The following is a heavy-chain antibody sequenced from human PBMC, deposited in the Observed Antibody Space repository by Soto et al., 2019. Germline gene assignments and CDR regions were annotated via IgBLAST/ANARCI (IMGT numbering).Heavy chain of an antibody. CDR2: VHHSGIT. V-gene: IGHV4-38-2*01. CDR1: GYSISSGYY. CDR3: ARTGDTMVRGVIIMKYYGMDV. Sequence: SETLSLTCAVSGYSISSGYYWGWIRQPPGKELEWIGNVHHSGITYYNPSLKSRVTISRDTSKNQYSLNLSSVTAADTAVYYCARTGDTMVRGVIIMKYYGMDVWGQGTTVTVS. D-gene: IGHD3-10*01. J-gene: IGHJ6*02.